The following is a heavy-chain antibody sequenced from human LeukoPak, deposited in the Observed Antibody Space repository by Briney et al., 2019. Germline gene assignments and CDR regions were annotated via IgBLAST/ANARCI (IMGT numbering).Heavy chain of an antibody. D-gene: IGHD6-19*01. V-gene: IGHV4-30-4*01. CDR2: IYYSGST. J-gene: IGHJ3*02. Sequence: SETLSLTCTVSGGSISSGDYYWSWIRQPPGKGLEWIGYIYYSGSTYYNPSLKSRVTISVDTSKNQFSLKLSSVTAADTAVYYCARDGYSSGWYPPGGAFDIWGQGTMVTVSS. CDR3: ARDGYSSGWYPPGGAFDI. CDR1: GGSISSGDYY.